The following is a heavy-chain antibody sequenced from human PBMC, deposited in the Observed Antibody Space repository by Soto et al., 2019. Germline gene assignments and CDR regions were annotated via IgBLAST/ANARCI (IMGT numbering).Heavy chain of an antibody. V-gene: IGHV4-59*08. CDR1: GGSISSYY. CDR3: ARHRPGGGGSCYDY. D-gene: IGHD2-15*01. Sequence: QVQLQESGPGLVKPSETLSLTCTVSGGSISSYYWSWIRQPPGKGLEWIGYIFYTGSTNYNPSLKSRVIISVDTSKNRFSLKLSSVTAADTAMYYCARHRPGGGGSCYDYWGQGTLVTVSS. CDR2: IFYTGST. J-gene: IGHJ4*02.